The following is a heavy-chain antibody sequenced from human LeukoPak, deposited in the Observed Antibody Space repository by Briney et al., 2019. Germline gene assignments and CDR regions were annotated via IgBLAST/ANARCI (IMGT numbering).Heavy chain of an antibody. Sequence: SETLSLTCAVSGGSIGSGNWWSWVRQPPGKGLEWIGEIYHSGSTNYNSSLRSRVTISVDKSKNQFSLKLSSVTAADTAMYYCARGGTTVAGTFWFDPWGQGTLVTVSS. CDR1: GGSIGSGNW. CDR3: ARGGTTVAGTFWFDP. V-gene: IGHV4-4*02. D-gene: IGHD6-19*01. J-gene: IGHJ5*02. CDR2: IYHSGST.